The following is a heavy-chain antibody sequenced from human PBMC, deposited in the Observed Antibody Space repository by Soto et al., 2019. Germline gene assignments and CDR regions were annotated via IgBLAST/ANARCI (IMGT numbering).Heavy chain of an antibody. CDR1: GFTFSNAW. V-gene: IGHV3-15*01. CDR2: IKSKTEGGTT. J-gene: IGHJ3*02. D-gene: IGHD1-26*01. Sequence: PGGSLRLSCAASGFTFSNAWMSWVRQAPGKGLEWVGRIKSKTEGGTTDYAAPVKGRFTISRDDSKNTLYLQMNSLKTEDTAVYYCWGGSYYLDSDIWGQGTMVTVSS. CDR3: WGGSYYLDSDI.